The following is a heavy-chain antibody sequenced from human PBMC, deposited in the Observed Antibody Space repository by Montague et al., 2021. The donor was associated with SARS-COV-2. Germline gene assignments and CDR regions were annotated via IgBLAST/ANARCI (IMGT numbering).Heavy chain of an antibody. D-gene: IGHD3-3*02. J-gene: IGHJ6*02. CDR1: GGSFSGYD. V-gene: IGHV4-34*01. CDR2: NNYSGST. CDR3: ARGRGLAVLFDFYYYGMDV. Sequence: SETLSLTCAVYGGSFSGYDWTWIRQPPGKGLEWIGENNYSGSTNYNPSLKSRVTMSVDMSKNQFSLKLRSVTAADTAVYYCARGRGLAVLFDFYYYGMDVWGQGTTVTVSS.